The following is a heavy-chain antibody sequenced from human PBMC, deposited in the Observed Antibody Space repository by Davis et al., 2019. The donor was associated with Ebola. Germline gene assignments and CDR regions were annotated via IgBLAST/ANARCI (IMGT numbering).Heavy chain of an antibody. Sequence: SVKVSCKASGGTFSSYAISWVRQAPGQGLEWMGGIIPIFGTANYAQKFQGRVTITADESTSTAYMELSSLRSEDTAVYYCARAERYYYDSSGYYYEYFQHWGQGTLVTVSS. CDR2: IIPIFGTA. CDR3: ARAERYYYDSSGYYYEYFQH. J-gene: IGHJ1*01. V-gene: IGHV1-69*13. CDR1: GGTFSSYA. D-gene: IGHD3-22*01.